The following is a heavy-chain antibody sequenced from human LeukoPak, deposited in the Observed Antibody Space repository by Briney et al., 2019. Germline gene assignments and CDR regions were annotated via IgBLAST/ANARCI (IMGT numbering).Heavy chain of an antibody. V-gene: IGHV3-53*01. CDR1: GFTVSSNY. CDR2: IYSGGST. J-gene: IGHJ4*02. CDR3: ARDQYGDYSVDY. D-gene: IGHD4-17*01. Sequence: GGSLRLSCAASGFTVSSNYMSWVRQAPGKGLEWVSVIYSGGSTYYADSVKGRFTISRDHSKNTLYLQMNSLRAEDTAVYYCARDQYGDYSVDYWGQGTLVTVSS.